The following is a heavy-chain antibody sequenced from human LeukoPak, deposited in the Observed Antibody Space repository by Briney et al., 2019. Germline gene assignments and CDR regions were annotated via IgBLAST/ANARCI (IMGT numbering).Heavy chain of an antibody. CDR3: AREGGPYRPLDY. CDR1: GGAISNTNW. J-gene: IGHJ4*02. Sequence: PSGTLSLTCAGSGGAISNTNWWTWVRQPPGKGLEWIGEVNLQGSTNYNPSHKSRVAISVDKSENHISLKLTSVTAADTAVYYCAREGGPYRPLDYSGQGTLVTVAS. CDR2: VNLQGST. V-gene: IGHV4-4*02.